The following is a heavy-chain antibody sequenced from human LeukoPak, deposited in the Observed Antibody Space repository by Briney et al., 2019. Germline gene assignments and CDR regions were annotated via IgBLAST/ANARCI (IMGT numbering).Heavy chain of an antibody. D-gene: IGHD6-13*01. CDR3: ARDVGITVADSFDP. V-gene: IGHV1-46*01. CDR2: INPSGGST. CDR1: GYTFTDYY. Sequence: ASVKVSCKASGYTFTDYYIHWVRQAPGQGLECMGIINPSGGSTSYAQKFQGRVTMTRDMSTSTVYMEVRGLRSDDTAMYYCARDVGITVADSFDPWGQGTLVTVSS. J-gene: IGHJ5*02.